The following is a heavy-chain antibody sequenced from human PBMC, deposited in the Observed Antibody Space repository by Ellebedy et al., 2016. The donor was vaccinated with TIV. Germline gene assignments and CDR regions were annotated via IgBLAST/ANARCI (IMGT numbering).Heavy chain of an antibody. Sequence: SETLSLXCTVSGGSISSYYWSWIRQPPGNGLEWIGYIYYSGSTNYNPSLKSRVTISVDTSKNQFSLKLSSVTAADTAVYYCARRVAGTGYFDYWGQGTLVTVSS. CDR3: ARRVAGTGYFDY. CDR2: IYYSGST. V-gene: IGHV4-59*01. J-gene: IGHJ4*02. D-gene: IGHD6-19*01. CDR1: GGSISSYY.